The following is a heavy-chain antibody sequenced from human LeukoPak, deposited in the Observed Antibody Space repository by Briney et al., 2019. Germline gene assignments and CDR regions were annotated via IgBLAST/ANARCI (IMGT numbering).Heavy chain of an antibody. CDR3: AKRGYSFGYDY. J-gene: IGHJ4*02. V-gene: IGHV3-23*01. CDR1: GFTFSSHG. Sequence: GGSLRLSCAASGFTFSSHGMIWVRQAPGKGLEWVSAIGGSGGTTYYADSVEGRFTISRDNSKSTLYLQMNSLRAEDTAVYYCAKRGYSFGYDYWGQGTLVTVSS. CDR2: IGGSGGTT. D-gene: IGHD5-18*01.